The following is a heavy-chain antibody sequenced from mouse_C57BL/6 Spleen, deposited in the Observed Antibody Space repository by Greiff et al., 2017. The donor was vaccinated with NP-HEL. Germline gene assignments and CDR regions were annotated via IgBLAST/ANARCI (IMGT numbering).Heavy chain of an antibody. D-gene: IGHD4-1*01. V-gene: IGHV5-17*01. CDR2: ISSGSSTI. Sequence: EVHLVESGGGLVKPGGSLKLSCAASGFTFSDYGMHWVRQAPEKGLEWVAYISSGSSTIYYADTVKGRFTISRDNAKNTLFLQMTSLRSEDTAMYYCARRALTGNYFDYWGQGTTLTVSS. CDR3: ARRALTGNYFDY. J-gene: IGHJ2*01. CDR1: GFTFSDYG.